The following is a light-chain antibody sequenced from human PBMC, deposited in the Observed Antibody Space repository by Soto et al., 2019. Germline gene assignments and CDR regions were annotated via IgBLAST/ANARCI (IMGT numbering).Light chain of an antibody. J-gene: IGLJ3*02. CDR1: SSNIGAGYD. CDR2: GNS. Sequence: QSVLTQPPSVSGARGQRVTISCTGSSSNIGAGYDVHWYQQLPGTAPKLLIYGNSNRPSGVPDRFSGSKSGTSASLAITGLQAEDEADYYCQSYDSSLSGFWVFGGGTNLTVL. CDR3: QSYDSSLSGFWV. V-gene: IGLV1-40*01.